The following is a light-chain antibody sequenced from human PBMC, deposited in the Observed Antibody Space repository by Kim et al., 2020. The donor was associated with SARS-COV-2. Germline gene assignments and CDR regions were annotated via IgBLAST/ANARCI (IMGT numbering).Light chain of an antibody. CDR3: QQSYSTPYT. V-gene: IGKV1-39*01. J-gene: IGKJ2*01. CDR2: AAS. Sequence: SASVGDRVTITCRASQSISTYLNWYQQKPGKAPKLLIYAASSLQSGVPPRFSGTGSGTEFTLTISILQPEDFATFYCQQSYSTPYTFGQGTKLEI. CDR1: QSISTY.